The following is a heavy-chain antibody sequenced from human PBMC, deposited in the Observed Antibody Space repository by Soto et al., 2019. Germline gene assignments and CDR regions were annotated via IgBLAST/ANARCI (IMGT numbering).Heavy chain of an antibody. D-gene: IGHD2-21*02. CDR1: GGSVSSGSYY. V-gene: IGHV4-61*01. CDR3: ARHWWLLYYYYGMDV. CDR2: IYYSGST. J-gene: IGHJ6*02. Sequence: SETLSLTCTVSGGSVSSGSYYWSWIRQPPGKGLEWIGYIYYSGSTNYNPSLKSRVTISVDTSKNQFSLKLSSVTAADTAVYYCARHWWLLYYYYGMDVWGQGTTVTVSS.